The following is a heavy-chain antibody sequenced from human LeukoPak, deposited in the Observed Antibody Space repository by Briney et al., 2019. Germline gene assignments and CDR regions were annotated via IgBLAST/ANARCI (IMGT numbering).Heavy chain of an antibody. CDR2: ISGSGGST. J-gene: IGHJ4*02. CDR1: GFTVSSNY. D-gene: IGHD5-18*01. Sequence: GGSLRLSCAASGFTVSSNYMSWVRQAPGKGLEWVSAISGSGGSTYYADSVKGRFTISRDNSKNTLYLQMNSLRAEDTAVYYCAKDRIQLWRAYFDYWGQGTLVTVSS. CDR3: AKDRIQLWRAYFDY. V-gene: IGHV3-23*01.